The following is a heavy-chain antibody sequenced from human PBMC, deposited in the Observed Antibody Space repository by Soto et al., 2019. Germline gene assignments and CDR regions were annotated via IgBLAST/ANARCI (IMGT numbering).Heavy chain of an antibody. Sequence: QVQLVESGGGVVQPGRSLRLSCAASGFTFSSYGMHWVRQAPGKGLEWVAVISYDGSNKYYADSVKGRFTISRDNSNDPLCLQRNSRRAEDTAVYYCGKGGAFLSLHKRGGGKFDYWGQGTLVTVSS. J-gene: IGHJ4*02. CDR3: GKGGAFLSLHKRGGGKFDY. CDR1: GFTFSSYG. CDR2: ISYDGSNK. V-gene: IGHV3-30*18. D-gene: IGHD3-16*01.